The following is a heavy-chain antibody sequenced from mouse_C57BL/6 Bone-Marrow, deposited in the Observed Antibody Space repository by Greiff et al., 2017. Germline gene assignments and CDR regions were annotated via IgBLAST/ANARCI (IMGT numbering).Heavy chain of an antibody. CDR2: IYPRSGNT. CDR1: GYTFTSYG. V-gene: IGHV1-81*01. Sequence: VQLVESGAELARPGASVKLSCKASGYTFTSYGISWVKQRTGQGLEWIGEIYPRSGNTYYNEKFKGKATLTADKSSSTAYMELRSLTAEDSAVYFCARRGYYGSSYDWYFDVWGTGTTVTVSS. D-gene: IGHD1-1*01. CDR3: ARRGYYGSSYDWYFDV. J-gene: IGHJ1*03.